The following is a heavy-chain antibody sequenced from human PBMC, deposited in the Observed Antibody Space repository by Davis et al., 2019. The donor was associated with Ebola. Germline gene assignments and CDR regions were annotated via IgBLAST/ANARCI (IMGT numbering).Heavy chain of an antibody. V-gene: IGHV3-23*01. J-gene: IGHJ4*02. CDR2: ISGSGGST. Sequence: GSLRLPCTDSVITFSSYAMTWVRQAPGKGLEWVSAISGSGGSTYYADSVKGRFTISRDNSKNTLYLQMNSLRAEDTAVYYCAKDTGYYDFWSGYLPLPSHWGQGTLVTVSS. CDR3: AKDTGYYDFWSGYLPLPSH. CDR1: VITFSSYA. D-gene: IGHD3-3*01.